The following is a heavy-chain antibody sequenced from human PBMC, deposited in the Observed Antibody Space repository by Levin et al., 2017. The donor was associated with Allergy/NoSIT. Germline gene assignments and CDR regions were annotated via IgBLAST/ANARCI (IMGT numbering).Heavy chain of an antibody. Sequence: SQTLSLTCTVSGGSISSYYWSWIRQPPGKGLEWIGYIYYSGSTNYNPSLKSRVTISVDTSKNQFSLKLSSVTAADTAVYYCARTTVTRALDYWGQGTLVTVSS. J-gene: IGHJ4*02. CDR2: IYYSGST. D-gene: IGHD4-17*01. V-gene: IGHV4-59*01. CDR1: GGSISSYY. CDR3: ARTTVTRALDY.